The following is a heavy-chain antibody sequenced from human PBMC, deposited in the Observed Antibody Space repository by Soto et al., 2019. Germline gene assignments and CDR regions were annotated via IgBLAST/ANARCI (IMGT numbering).Heavy chain of an antibody. J-gene: IGHJ5*02. D-gene: IGHD6-6*01. Sequence: SQTLSLTCAISGDSVSSNSAAWNWIRQSPSRGLEWLGRTYYRSKWYNDFAVSVKSRITINPDTSKNQFSLQLNSVTPEDTAVYYCARDRREQLGPVVGFDPWGQGTLVTVSS. V-gene: IGHV6-1*01. CDR2: TYYRSKWYN. CDR3: ARDRREQLGPVVGFDP. CDR1: GDSVSSNSAA.